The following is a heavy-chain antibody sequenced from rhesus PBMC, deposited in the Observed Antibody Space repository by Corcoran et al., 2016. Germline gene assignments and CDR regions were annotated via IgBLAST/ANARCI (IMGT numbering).Heavy chain of an antibody. CDR2: IVGNSAST. D-gene: IGHD1-14*01. Sequence: QVKLQQWGEGLVKPSETLSLTCAVYGGSISRYYYWSWYRQPQGKGLEWIGYIVGNSASTNYNPSPKNRVTISKDTSKNQFSLKLSSVTAADTAVYYCAREKAGTTCGLESWGQGVVVTVSS. J-gene: IGHJ6*01. CDR3: AREKAGTTCGLES. V-gene: IGHV4-73*01. CDR1: GGSISRYYY.